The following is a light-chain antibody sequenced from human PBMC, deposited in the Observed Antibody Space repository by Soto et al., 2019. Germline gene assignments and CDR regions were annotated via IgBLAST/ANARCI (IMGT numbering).Light chain of an antibody. Sequence: ESVLTRPRCILSLSPGEIASLSCVASQSITSSFLAWYQQKPGQAPRLLIYGASSRATGIPDRFSGTGSETDLTLTINRLEPEDFAVYYCQQYENSPITFGQGTRLE. CDR1: QSITSSF. J-gene: IGKJ5*01. CDR3: QQYENSPIT. V-gene: IGKV3-20*01. CDR2: GAS.